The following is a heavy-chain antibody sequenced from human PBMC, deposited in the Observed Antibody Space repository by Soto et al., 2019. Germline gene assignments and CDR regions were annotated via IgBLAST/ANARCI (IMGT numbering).Heavy chain of an antibody. CDR3: GREGQQLAQEKYYQFNGMDV. CDR2: ISGDNINS. J-gene: IGHJ6*02. CDR1: GFTFSDYG. V-gene: IGHV1-18*01. D-gene: IGHD6-13*01. Sequence: SVKVSCKASGFTFSDYGLSWVRQAPGQPLEWMGWISGDNINSKYSQKFQVRLTMTTDTSTATASMELRSLTSDDTAVYYCGREGQQLAQEKYYQFNGMDVWGQGTTVTVSS.